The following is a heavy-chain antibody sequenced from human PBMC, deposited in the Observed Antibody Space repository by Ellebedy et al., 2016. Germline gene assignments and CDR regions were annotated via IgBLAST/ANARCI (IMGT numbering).Heavy chain of an antibody. J-gene: IGHJ4*02. CDR2: IYYSGST. D-gene: IGHD1-26*01. CDR3: ARVASGSYVY. Sequence: SETLSLTCTVSGGPISSSSYYWGWIRQPPGKGLEWIRSIYYSGSTYYNPSLKSRVTISVDTSKNQFSLKLSSVTAADTAVYYCARVASGSYVYWGQGTLVTVSS. CDR1: GGPISSSSYY. V-gene: IGHV4-39*01.